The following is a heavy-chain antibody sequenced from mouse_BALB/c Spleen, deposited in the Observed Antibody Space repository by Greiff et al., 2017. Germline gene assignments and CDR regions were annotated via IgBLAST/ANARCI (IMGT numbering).Heavy chain of an antibody. CDR2: IYPGSGST. J-gene: IGHJ4*01. V-gene: IGHV1S22*01. CDR3: TRYGNQYYYAMDY. D-gene: IGHD2-1*01. Sequence: LKQPGSELVRPGASVKLSCKASGYTFTSYWMHWVKQRPGQGLEWIGNIYPGSGSTNYDEKFKSKATLTVDTSSSTAYMQLSSLTSEDSAVYYCTRYGNQYYYAMDYWGQGTSVTVSS. CDR1: GYTFTSYW.